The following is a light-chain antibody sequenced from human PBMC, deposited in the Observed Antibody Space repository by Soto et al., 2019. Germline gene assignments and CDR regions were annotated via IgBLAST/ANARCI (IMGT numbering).Light chain of an antibody. CDR1: SSNIGNNY. CDR3: GTWDSSLSALV. CDR2: DNN. Sequence: QSVLTQPPSVSAAPGQKVTISCSGSSSNIGNNYVSWYQQLPGTAPKLLMYDNNVRPSGIPDRFSGSKSATSATLDITGLQTGDEADYYCGTWDSSLSALVFGGGTKVTVL. J-gene: IGLJ2*01. V-gene: IGLV1-51*01.